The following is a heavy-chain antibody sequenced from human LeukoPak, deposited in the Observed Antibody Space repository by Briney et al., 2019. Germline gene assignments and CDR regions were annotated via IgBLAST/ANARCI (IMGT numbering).Heavy chain of an antibody. CDR3: ARDLEVRGVMIDY. D-gene: IGHD3-10*01. CDR2: IIPIFGTA. CDR1: GYTFTSYG. V-gene: IGHV1-69*06. Sequence: SVKVSCEASGYTFTSYGISWVRQAPGQGLEWMGGIIPIFGTANYAQKFQGRVTITADKSTSTAYMELSSLRSEDTAVYYCARDLEVRGVMIDYWGQGTLVTVSS. J-gene: IGHJ4*02.